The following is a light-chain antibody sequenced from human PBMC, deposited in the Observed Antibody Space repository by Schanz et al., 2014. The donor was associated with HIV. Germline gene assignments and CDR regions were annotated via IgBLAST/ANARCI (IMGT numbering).Light chain of an antibody. J-gene: IGKJ3*01. Sequence: DIQMTQSPSSLSASVGDRVTITCRASQTINNYLNWYQQKPGKAPKLLIYAASNLETGVPSRFSGSGSGTDFTFTISSLQPEDIATYYCQRFGPGTKVDIK. CDR3: QR. V-gene: IGKV1-33*01. CDR1: QTINNY. CDR2: AAS.